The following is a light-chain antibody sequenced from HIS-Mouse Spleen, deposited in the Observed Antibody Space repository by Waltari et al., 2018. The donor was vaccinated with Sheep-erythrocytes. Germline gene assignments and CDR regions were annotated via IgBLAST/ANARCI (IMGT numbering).Light chain of an antibody. J-gene: IGKJ1*01. CDR3: QQYYSTPPT. CDR2: WAS. V-gene: IGKV4-1*01. CDR1: QSVLYSSNNKNY. Sequence: DIVMTQSPDSLAGSLGERATNTWKSSQSVLYSSNNKNYLAWYQQKPGQPPKLLIYWASTRESGVPDRFSGSGSGTDFTLTISSLQAEDVAVYYCQQYYSTPPTFGQGTKVEIK.